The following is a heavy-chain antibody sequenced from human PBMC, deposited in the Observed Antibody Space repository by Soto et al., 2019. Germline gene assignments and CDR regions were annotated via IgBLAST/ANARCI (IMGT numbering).Heavy chain of an antibody. J-gene: IGHJ2*01. V-gene: IGHV3-30-3*01. CDR3: ARDPLWGTAMVLWYFDL. D-gene: IGHD5-18*01. CDR2: ISYDGSNK. Sequence: QVQLVESGGGVVQPGRSLRLSCAASGFTFSSYAMHWVRQAPGKGLEWVAVISYDGSNKYYADSVKGRFTISRDNSKNPRYLQMNSLRAEDTAVYYCARDPLWGTAMVLWYFDLWGRGTLVTVSS. CDR1: GFTFSSYA.